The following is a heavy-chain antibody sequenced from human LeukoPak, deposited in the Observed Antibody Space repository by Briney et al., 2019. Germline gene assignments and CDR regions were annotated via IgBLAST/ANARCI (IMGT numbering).Heavy chain of an antibody. D-gene: IGHD6-6*01. CDR3: ARVEEVSHFDY. J-gene: IGHJ4*02. V-gene: IGHV4-34*01. Sequence: NSSETLSLTWAVYGGSFSGYYWSWIRQPPGKGLEWIGEINHSGSTNYNPSLKSRVTISVDTSKNQFSLKLSSVTAADTAVYYCARVEEVSHFDYWGQGTLVTVSS. CDR1: GGSFSGYY. CDR2: INHSGST.